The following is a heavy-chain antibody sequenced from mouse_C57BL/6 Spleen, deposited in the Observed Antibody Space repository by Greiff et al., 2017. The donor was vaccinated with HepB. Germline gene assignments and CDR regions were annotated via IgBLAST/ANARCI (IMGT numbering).Heavy chain of an antibody. D-gene: IGHD1-2*01. V-gene: IGHV5-9-1*02. CDR2: ISSGGDYI. CDR1: GFTFSSYA. CDR3: TRAHYYGHAMDY. J-gene: IGHJ4*01. Sequence: EVKLMESGEGLVKPGGSLKLSCAASGFTFSSYAMSWVRQTPEKRLEWVAYISSGGDYIYYADTVKGRFTISRDNARNTLYLQMSSLKSEDTAMYYCTRAHYYGHAMDYWGQGTSVTVSS.